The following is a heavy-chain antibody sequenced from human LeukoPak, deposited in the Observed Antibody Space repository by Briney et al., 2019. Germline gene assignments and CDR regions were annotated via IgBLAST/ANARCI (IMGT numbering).Heavy chain of an antibody. CDR2: ISWNSGSI. Sequence: GGSLRLSCAASGFTFDDYAMHWVRQAPGKGLEWVSGISWNSGSIGYADSVKGRFTISRDNSKNTLYLQMNSLRAEDTAVYYCAKYIVVVPAARWGAFDIWGQGTMVTVSS. D-gene: IGHD2-2*01. V-gene: IGHV3-9*01. CDR1: GFTFDDYA. J-gene: IGHJ3*02. CDR3: AKYIVVVPAARWGAFDI.